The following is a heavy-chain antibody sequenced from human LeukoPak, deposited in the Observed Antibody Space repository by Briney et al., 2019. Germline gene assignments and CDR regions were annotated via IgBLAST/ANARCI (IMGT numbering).Heavy chain of an antibody. CDR2: INSDGSST. CDR1: GFTFSSYW. D-gene: IGHD6-19*01. Sequence: PGGSLRLSCAASGFTFSSYWMHWVRQAPGKGLVWVSRINSDGSSTSYADSVKGRFTISRDNAKNTLYLQMNSLRAEDTAMYYCARGNGGWYWGFDYWGQGTLVTVSS. V-gene: IGHV3-74*01. CDR3: ARGNGGWYWGFDY. J-gene: IGHJ4*02.